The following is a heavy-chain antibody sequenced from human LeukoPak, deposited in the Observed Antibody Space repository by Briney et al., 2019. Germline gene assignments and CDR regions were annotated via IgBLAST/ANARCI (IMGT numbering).Heavy chain of an antibody. CDR3: ARHLYSGTYLPVFDY. CDR2: ISYIGST. J-gene: IGHJ4*02. V-gene: IGHV4-59*08. D-gene: IGHD1-26*01. Sequence: SETLSLTCSVSGGSISSYYWSCIRQPPGKGLEWVGYISYIGSTNYNPSLKSRVTISVDTSKNQFSLKVSSVTAADTAVYYCARHLYSGTYLPVFDYWGQGTLVTVSS. CDR1: GGSISSYY.